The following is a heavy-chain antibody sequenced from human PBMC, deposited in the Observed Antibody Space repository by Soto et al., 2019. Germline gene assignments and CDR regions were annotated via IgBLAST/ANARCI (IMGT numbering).Heavy chain of an antibody. CDR2: VHYSGNT. CDR1: GYSISSGYH. V-gene: IGHV4-38-2*02. J-gene: IGHJ5*02. CDR3: ARQDRVVAEGRWFDP. D-gene: IGHD2-15*01. Sequence: SETLSLTCTVSGYSISSGYHWAWIRQPPGKGLKWLGSVHYSGNTYYNPSLKSRLTISVDKSKNQFSLNLRSVTAADTAVYYCARQDRVVAEGRWFDPWGQGTLVTVSS.